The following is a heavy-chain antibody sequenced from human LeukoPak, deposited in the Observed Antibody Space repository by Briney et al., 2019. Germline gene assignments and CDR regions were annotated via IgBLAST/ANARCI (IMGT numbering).Heavy chain of an antibody. V-gene: IGHV1-46*01. CDR3: ARRVGYCTNGVCYFDY. D-gene: IGHD2-8*01. J-gene: IGHJ4*02. Sequence: GASVKVSCKASGYTFTSYYMHWVRQAPGQGLEWMGIINPSGGSTSYAQKFQGRVTMTRDMSTSTVYMELSSLKASDTAMYYCARRVGYCTNGVCYFDYWGQGTLVTVSS. CDR1: GYTFTSYY. CDR2: INPSGGST.